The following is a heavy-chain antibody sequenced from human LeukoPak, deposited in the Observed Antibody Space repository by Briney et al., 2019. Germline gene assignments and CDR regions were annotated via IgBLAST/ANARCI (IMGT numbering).Heavy chain of an antibody. V-gene: IGHV3-7*01. CDR3: ARKEYYDSPHFDI. CDR2: IKQDGSEK. CDR1: GFTFSSYA. J-gene: IGHJ3*02. D-gene: IGHD3-22*01. Sequence: PGGSLRLSCAASGFTFSSYAMSWVRQAPGKGLEWVANIKQDGSEKYYVDSVKGRFTISRDNAKNSLYLQMNSLRAEDTAVYYCARKEYYDSPHFDIWGQGTMVTVSS.